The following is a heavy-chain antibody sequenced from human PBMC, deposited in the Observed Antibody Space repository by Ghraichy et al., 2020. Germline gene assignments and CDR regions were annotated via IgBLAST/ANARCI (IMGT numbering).Heavy chain of an antibody. J-gene: IGHJ6*02. Sequence: SETLSLTCTVSGGSISSSSYYWGWIRQPPGKGLEWIGSIYYSGSTYYNPSLKSRVTISVDTSKNQFSLKLSSVTAADTAVYYCARHHGDYGSASPYYYYGMDVWGQGTTVTVSS. V-gene: IGHV4-39*01. D-gene: IGHD4-17*01. CDR2: IYYSGST. CDR1: GGSISSSSYY. CDR3: ARHHGDYGSASPYYYYGMDV.